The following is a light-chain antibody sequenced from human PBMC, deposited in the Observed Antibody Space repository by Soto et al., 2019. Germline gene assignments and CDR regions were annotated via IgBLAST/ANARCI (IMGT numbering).Light chain of an antibody. CDR1: QSVNSN. J-gene: IGKJ1*01. Sequence: EIVMTQSPATLSVSPGERVTLSCRASQSVNSNLAWYQQKPGQAPRLLIYAASTRDTGIPARFSGSGSGTEFTLTIGSLQSEDFAVYYCQQYNNWPPTFGQGTKVDTK. CDR3: QQYNNWPPT. CDR2: AAS. V-gene: IGKV3-15*01.